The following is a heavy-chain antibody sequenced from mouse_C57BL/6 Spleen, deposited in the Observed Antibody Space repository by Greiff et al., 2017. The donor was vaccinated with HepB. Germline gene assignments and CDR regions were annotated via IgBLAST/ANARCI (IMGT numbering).Heavy chain of an antibody. CDR1: GYTFTSYW. J-gene: IGHJ2*01. D-gene: IGHD2-3*01. Sequence: QVQLQQPGAELVRPGSSVKLSCKASGYTFTSYWMDWVKQRPGQGLEWIGNIYPSDSETHYNQKFKDKATLTVDKSSSTAYMQLSSLTAEDSAVYYCARDGDALDYWGQGTTLTVSS. V-gene: IGHV1-61*01. CDR2: IYPSDSET. CDR3: ARDGDALDY.